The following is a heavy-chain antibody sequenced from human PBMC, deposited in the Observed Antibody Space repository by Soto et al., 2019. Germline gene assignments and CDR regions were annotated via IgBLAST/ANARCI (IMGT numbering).Heavy chain of an antibody. D-gene: IGHD2-2*01. J-gene: IGHJ6*02. CDR1: GGTFSSYA. CDR3: ARSQGSSTSLEIYYYYYYGRDV. V-gene: IGHV1-69*01. Sequence: QVQLVQSGAEVKKPGSSVKVSCKASGGTFSSYAISWVRQAPGQGLEGMGGIIPISGTANYAQKFQGRVTITADEATSTAYMELSSLRSEDTAVYYCARSQGSSTSLEIYYYYYYGRDVWGQGTTVTVSS. CDR2: IIPISGTA.